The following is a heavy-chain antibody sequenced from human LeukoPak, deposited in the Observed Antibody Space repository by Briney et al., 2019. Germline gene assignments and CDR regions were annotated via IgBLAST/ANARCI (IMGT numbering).Heavy chain of an antibody. J-gene: IGHJ4*02. CDR2: IKQDGSEK. V-gene: IGHV3-7*01. CDR3: MSGSGY. D-gene: IGHD2-15*01. Sequence: GGSLRLSCAASGFTFSSYWMSWVRQAPGKGLEWVANIKQDGSEKYYVDSVKGRFTISRDNANNLVFLQMSSLRAEDTALYYCMSGSGYWGQGTLVTVSS. CDR1: GFTFSSYW.